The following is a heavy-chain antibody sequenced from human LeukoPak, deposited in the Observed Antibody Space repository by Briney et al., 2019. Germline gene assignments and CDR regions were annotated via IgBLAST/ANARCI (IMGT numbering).Heavy chain of an antibody. Sequence: GGSLRLSCAASGFTFSSYGMHWVRQAPGKGLEWVAVISYDGSNKYYADSVKVRFTISRDNSKNTLYLQMNSLRAEDTAVYYCAKGVAGTFDYWGQGTLVTVSS. CDR1: GFTFSSYG. D-gene: IGHD6-19*01. J-gene: IGHJ4*02. CDR3: AKGVAGTFDY. CDR2: ISYDGSNK. V-gene: IGHV3-30*18.